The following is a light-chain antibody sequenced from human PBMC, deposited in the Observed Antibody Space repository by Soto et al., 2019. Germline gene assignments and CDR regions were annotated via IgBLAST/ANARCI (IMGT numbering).Light chain of an antibody. Sequence: DIQMTQSPSSLSASVGDRVTITCRASQSISSYLNWYQQKPGTAPKLLIYAASSLQSGVPSRFSGSGSGTDFTLTISSLQPEEFATYYCQQSYSTLWTFGQGTKVEIK. J-gene: IGKJ1*01. CDR1: QSISSY. V-gene: IGKV1-39*01. CDR3: QQSYSTLWT. CDR2: AAS.